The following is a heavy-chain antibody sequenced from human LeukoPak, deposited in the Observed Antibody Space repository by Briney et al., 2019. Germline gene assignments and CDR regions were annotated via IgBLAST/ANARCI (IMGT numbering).Heavy chain of an antibody. Sequence: GGSLRLSCAASGFTFDDYGMSWVRQAPGKGLEWVSGINWNGGSTGYADSVKGRFTISRDNAKNSLYLQMNSLRAEDTAVYYCARVYVGVLWFGVDYYYYYMDVWGKGTTVTVSS. V-gene: IGHV3-20*04. CDR3: ARVYVGVLWFGVDYYYYYMDV. CDR1: GFTFDDYG. D-gene: IGHD3-10*01. CDR2: INWNGGST. J-gene: IGHJ6*03.